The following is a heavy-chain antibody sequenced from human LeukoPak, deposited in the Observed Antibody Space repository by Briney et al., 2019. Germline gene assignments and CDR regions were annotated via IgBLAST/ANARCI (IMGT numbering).Heavy chain of an antibody. CDR2: INHSGST. CDR1: GGSFSGYY. V-gene: IGHV4-34*01. D-gene: IGHD2-2*01. J-gene: IGHJ3*02. CDR3: ARVPRAPWYQLPASSYDAFDI. Sequence: SETLSLTCAVYGGSFSGYYWSWIRQPPGKGLEWIGEINHSGSTNYNPSLKSRVTISVDTSKNQFSLKLSSVTAADTAVYYCARVPRAPWYQLPASSYDAFDIWGQGTMVTVSS.